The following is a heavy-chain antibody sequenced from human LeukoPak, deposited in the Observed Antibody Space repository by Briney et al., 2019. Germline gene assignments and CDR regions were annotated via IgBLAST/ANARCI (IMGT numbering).Heavy chain of an antibody. CDR1: GGSFSSGQY. V-gene: IGHV4-34*01. J-gene: IGHJ5*02. Sequence: SETLSLTCAVFGGSFSSGQYWSWIRQPSGKGLEWIGEFNHSGSSNYNPALKSRVTISVDTSKNQFSLKLSSVTAADTAVYYCARGSYYDFWSGLNGGHWFDPWGQGTLVTVSS. CDR2: FNHSGSS. D-gene: IGHD3-3*01. CDR3: ARGSYYDFWSGLNGGHWFDP.